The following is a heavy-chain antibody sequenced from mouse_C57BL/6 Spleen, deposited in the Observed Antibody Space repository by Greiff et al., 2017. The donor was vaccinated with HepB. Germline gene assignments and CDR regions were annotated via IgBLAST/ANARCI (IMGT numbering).Heavy chain of an antibody. D-gene: IGHD1-1*01. CDR2: IYPGSGNT. V-gene: IGHV1-76*01. Sequence: VQLQQSGAELVRPGASVKLSCKASGYTFTDYYINWVKQRPGQGLEWIARIYPGSGNTYYNEKFKGKATLTAEKSSSTAYMQLSSLTSEDSAVYFCARWINYGSIGYAMDYWGQGTSVTVSS. CDR1: GYTFTDYY. CDR3: ARWINYGSIGYAMDY. J-gene: IGHJ4*01.